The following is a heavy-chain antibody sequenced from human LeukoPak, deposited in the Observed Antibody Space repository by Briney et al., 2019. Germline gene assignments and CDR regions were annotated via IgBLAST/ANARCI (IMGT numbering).Heavy chain of an antibody. CDR3: ARTGDGDSYIGAFDI. Sequence: PGGSLRLSCAASGFTFNTYAMHWVRQAPGKGLEWVAVIWYDGSNKYYVESVKGRSTISRDNSKNTLYLQMNSLRAEDTAVYYCARTGDGDSYIGAFDIWGQGTMVTVSS. CDR2: IWYDGSNK. V-gene: IGHV3-33*01. CDR1: GFTFNTYA. J-gene: IGHJ3*02. D-gene: IGHD4-17*01.